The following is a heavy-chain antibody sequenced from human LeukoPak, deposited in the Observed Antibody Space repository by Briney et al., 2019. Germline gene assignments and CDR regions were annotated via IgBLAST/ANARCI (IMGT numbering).Heavy chain of an antibody. J-gene: IGHJ4*02. D-gene: IGHD4/OR15-4a*01. Sequence: PSETLSLTCAVYGGSFSGYYWSWIRQPPGKGLEWIGEINHSGSTNYNPSLKSRVTISVDTSKNQFSLKLSSVTAADTAVYYCARGSLGRILWWPTRVGRFDYWGQGTLVTVSS. CDR2: INHSGST. CDR1: GGSFSGYY. CDR3: ARGSLGRILWWPTRVGRFDY. V-gene: IGHV4-34*01.